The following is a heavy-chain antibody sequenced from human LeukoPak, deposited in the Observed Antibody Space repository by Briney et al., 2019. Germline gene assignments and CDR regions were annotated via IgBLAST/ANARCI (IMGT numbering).Heavy chain of an antibody. CDR1: GGSISTSRYY. CDR2: IFYSGRT. J-gene: IGHJ3*01. V-gene: IGHV4-39*07. D-gene: IGHD3-22*01. Sequence: PSETLSLTCSVSGGSISTSRYYWGWIRQPPWKGLEWIGSIFYSGRTYYNPSLKSRLSISVDTSRNQFSLRLSSVTAADTAIYYCAREGYYDTSASGAFDVWGLGTMVTVSS. CDR3: AREGYYDTSASGAFDV.